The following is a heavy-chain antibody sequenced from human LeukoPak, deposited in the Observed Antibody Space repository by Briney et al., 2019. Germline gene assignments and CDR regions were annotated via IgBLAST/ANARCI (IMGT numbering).Heavy chain of an antibody. CDR1: GGSVSSSGYS. V-gene: IGHV4-61*08. CDR2: TYYSGRT. J-gene: IGHJ5*02. D-gene: IGHD2/OR15-2a*01. CDR3: ALRRLTSAQIIEDNWFDP. Sequence: TSETLSLTCTVSGGSVSSSGYSWNCIRQPPGKTLEWIGCTYYSGRTNYNPSLKSRVTISLDTSKNQSSLWLTSVTAADTAVYYCALRRLTSAQIIEDNWFDPWGQGTLVTVSS.